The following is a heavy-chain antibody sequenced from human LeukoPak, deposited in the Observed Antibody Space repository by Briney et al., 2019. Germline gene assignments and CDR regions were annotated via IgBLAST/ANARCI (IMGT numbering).Heavy chain of an antibody. Sequence: ASVQVSCNTSGYTFTDNYMHCVGHAPGQELEGMGWISSNSGGTNYERKFLGWVTMTWDTSISTAYIELISLRSDATAVYYCARERYNYGFDDYWGQGTMVTVSS. D-gene: IGHD5-18*01. CDR3: ARERYNYGFDDY. V-gene: IGHV1-2*04. CDR1: GYTFTDNY. J-gene: IGHJ4*02. CDR2: ISSNSGGT.